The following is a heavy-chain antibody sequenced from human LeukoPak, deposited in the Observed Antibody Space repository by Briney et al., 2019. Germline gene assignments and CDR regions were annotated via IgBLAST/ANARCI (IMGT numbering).Heavy chain of an antibody. Sequence: GGSQRLSCAASGLTVSSNYMSSVRQAPGKGLEWVSLIYSRGSTYYADSVKGRFTISRDNSKNTLFLQMNSLTAEDTAMYYCTRTFLSGDGYKVGYFDYWGQGTLVTVSS. D-gene: IGHD5-24*01. J-gene: IGHJ4*02. V-gene: IGHV3-53*01. CDR3: TRTFLSGDGYKVGYFDY. CDR1: GLTVSSNY. CDR2: IYSRGST.